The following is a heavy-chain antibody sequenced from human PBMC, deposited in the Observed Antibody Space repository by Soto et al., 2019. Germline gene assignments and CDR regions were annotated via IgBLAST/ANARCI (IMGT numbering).Heavy chain of an antibody. CDR1: GFTFSSYG. Sequence: QVQLVESGGGVVQPGRSLRLSCAASGFTFSSYGMNWVRQAPGKGLEWVAVISYDGSEKYYAVSVKGRFTISRDNSKNTLYLQMNSLRAEDTAVYYCAKGAVTTSLYYFDYWGQGTLVPVSS. D-gene: IGHD4-17*01. V-gene: IGHV3-30*18. CDR2: ISYDGSEK. CDR3: AKGAVTTSLYYFDY. J-gene: IGHJ4*02.